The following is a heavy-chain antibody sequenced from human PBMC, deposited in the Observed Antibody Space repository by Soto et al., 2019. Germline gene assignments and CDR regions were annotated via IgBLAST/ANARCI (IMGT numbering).Heavy chain of an antibody. D-gene: IGHD1-26*01. Sequence: QVQLVQSGAEVRKPGASVKVSCKTSGYTCSRSGISWVRHAPGQGLAWMGWISTYNGDANYAQKLQGRVTMTTDTSTSTAFMALESLPASETAVDYSAGSGSVPHYYSGLDVWGQGTTVTVSS. J-gene: IGHJ6*02. CDR3: AGSGSVPHYYSGLDV. V-gene: IGHV1-18*01. CDR1: GYTCSRSG. CDR2: ISTYNGDA.